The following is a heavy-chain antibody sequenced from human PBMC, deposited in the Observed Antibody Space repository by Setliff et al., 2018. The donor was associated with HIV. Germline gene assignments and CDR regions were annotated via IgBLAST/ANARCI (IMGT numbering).Heavy chain of an antibody. CDR3: TRDHRFVDRYPDW. CDR2: IRTNARGGAT. Sequence: GGSLRLSCAASGFTFGDYAMSWVRQAPGKGLEWVGFIRTNARGGATEYAASVKGRFTISRDDSKSIAYLQMSSLKIEDTAVYYCTRDHRFVDRYPDWWGQGNLVTVSS. D-gene: IGHD3-9*01. CDR1: GFTFGDYA. J-gene: IGHJ4*02. V-gene: IGHV3-49*04.